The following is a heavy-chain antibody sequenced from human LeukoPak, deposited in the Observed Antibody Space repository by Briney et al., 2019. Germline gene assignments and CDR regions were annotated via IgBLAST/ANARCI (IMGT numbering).Heavy chain of an antibody. CDR3: ASQEVGLLWFGESAWFDP. CDR1: GFPFSTSW. CDR2: INSDGSTT. Sequence: PGGSLRLSCAASGFPFSTSWMHWVRQVPGKGLVWVSRINSDGSTTNYAASVKGRFTISRDNSKNTLYLQMNSLRAEDTAVYYCASQEVGLLWFGESAWFDPWGQGTLVTVSS. D-gene: IGHD3-10*01. J-gene: IGHJ5*02. V-gene: IGHV3-74*01.